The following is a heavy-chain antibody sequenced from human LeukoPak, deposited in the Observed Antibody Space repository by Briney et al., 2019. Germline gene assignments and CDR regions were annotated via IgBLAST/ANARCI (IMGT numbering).Heavy chain of an antibody. CDR2: IYYSGST. CDR1: GGSVSSGSYY. V-gene: IGHV4-61*01. J-gene: IGHJ4*02. Sequence: SETLSLTCTVSGGSVSSGSYYWSWIRQPPGKGLEWIGYIYYSGSTNYNPSPKSRVTISVDTSKNQFSLKLSSVTAADTAVYYCARDYGYSGYDLGYWGQGTLVTVPS. CDR3: ARDYGYSGYDLGY. D-gene: IGHD5-12*01.